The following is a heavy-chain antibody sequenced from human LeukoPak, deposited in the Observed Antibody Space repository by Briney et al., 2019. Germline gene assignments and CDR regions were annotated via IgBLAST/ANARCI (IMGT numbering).Heavy chain of an antibody. V-gene: IGHV4-59*01. CDR3: ARGYCNSGSCFDF. Sequence: SETLSLTCTVSGGPISSYYWSWVRQPPGKGLDWIGYVYYTGNTNYNPSLKSRVTMSVDTSKNQFTLKLSSVTAADTAVYYCARGYCNSGSCFDFWGQGTRVTAPS. D-gene: IGHD2/OR15-2a*01. CDR1: GGPISSYY. CDR2: VYYTGNT. J-gene: IGHJ4*02.